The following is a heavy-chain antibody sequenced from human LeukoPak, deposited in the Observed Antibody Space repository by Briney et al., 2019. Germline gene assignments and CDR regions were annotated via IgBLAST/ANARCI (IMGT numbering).Heavy chain of an antibody. CDR2: ISYDGSNK. V-gene: IGHV3-30-3*01. CDR3: AKASLARIAAAGLFDY. Sequence: GGSLRLSCAASGFTFSSYAMHWVRQAPGKGLEWVAVISYDGSNKYYADSVKGRFTISRDNSKNTLYLQMNSLRAEDTALYYCAKASLARIAAAGLFDYWGQGTLVTVSS. J-gene: IGHJ4*02. CDR1: GFTFSSYA. D-gene: IGHD6-13*01.